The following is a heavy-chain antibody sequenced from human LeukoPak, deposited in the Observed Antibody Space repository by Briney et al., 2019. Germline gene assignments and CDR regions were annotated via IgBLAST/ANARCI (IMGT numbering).Heavy chain of an antibody. D-gene: IGHD5-24*01. CDR2: MNPNSGNT. CDR1: GYTFTTYD. V-gene: IGHV1-8*03. Sequence: ASVKVSCKASGYTFTTYDINWVRQATGQGLEWMGWMNPNSGNTGYAQKFQGRVTITRNTSISTAYMELSSLRSEDTAVYYCAWGDGYNYGAAAFDIWGQGTMVTVSS. CDR3: AWGDGYNYGAAAFDI. J-gene: IGHJ3*02.